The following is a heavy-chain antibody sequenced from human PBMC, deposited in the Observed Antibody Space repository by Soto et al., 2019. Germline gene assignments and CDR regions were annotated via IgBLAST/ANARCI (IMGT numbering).Heavy chain of an antibody. CDR2: INPNSGGT. J-gene: IGHJ5*02. Sequence: GASVKVSCKASGYTFTGYYMHWVRQAPGQGLEWMGWINPNSGGTNYAQKFQGWVTMTRDTSISTAYMELSRLRSDDTAVYYCARGSGSYYGLTYNWFDPWGQGTLVTGSS. V-gene: IGHV1-2*04. CDR3: ARGSGSYYGLTYNWFDP. D-gene: IGHD3-10*01. CDR1: GYTFTGYY.